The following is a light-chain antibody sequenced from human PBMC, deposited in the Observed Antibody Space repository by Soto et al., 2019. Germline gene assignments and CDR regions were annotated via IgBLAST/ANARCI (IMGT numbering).Light chain of an antibody. V-gene: IGKV1-39*01. CDR1: QSISGH. J-gene: IGKJ4*01. CDR3: QQSYSMPLT. CDR2: TAS. Sequence: DIQMTQSPSSLSASVGDGVTITCRASQSISGHLHRYQQTQGKDPKLLIYTASSLKSGVPSRFSGSGSGTDFTLNISSLQPEDFATYYCQQSYSMPLTFGGGTKVDIK.